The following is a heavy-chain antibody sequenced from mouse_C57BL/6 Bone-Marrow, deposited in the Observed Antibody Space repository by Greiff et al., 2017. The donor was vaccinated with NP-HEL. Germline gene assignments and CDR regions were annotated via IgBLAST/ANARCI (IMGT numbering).Heavy chain of an antibody. CDR3: ARGLRSKDFDV. CDR1: GYTFTSYG. CDR2: IYPRSGNT. J-gene: IGHJ1*03. V-gene: IGHV1-81*01. Sequence: QVQLKESGAELARPGASVKLSCKASGYTFTSYGISWVKQRTGQGLEWIGEIYPRSGNTYYNEKFKGKATLTADKSSSTAYMELRSLTSEDSAVYFCARGLRSKDFDVWGTGTTVTVSS. D-gene: IGHD1-1*01.